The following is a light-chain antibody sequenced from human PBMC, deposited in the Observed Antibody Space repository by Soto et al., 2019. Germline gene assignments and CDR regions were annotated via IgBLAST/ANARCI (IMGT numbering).Light chain of an antibody. CDR2: GAS. CDR1: QRVSSN. Sequence: EIVLTQSPATLSLSPGERATLSCRASQRVSSNLAWYQHRPGQAPRLLIFGASTRATGVPARFSGGGSGTEFTLTISRLQSEDFALYYCQQYMHWPRTFGQGTKVDIK. CDR3: QQYMHWPRT. V-gene: IGKV3-15*01. J-gene: IGKJ1*01.